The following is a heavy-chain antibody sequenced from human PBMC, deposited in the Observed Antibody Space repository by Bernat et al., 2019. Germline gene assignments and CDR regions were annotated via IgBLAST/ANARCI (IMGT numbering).Heavy chain of an antibody. V-gene: IGHV1-2*04. CDR3: ARGYCSSTSCYPYGMDV. CDR1: GYTFTGYY. D-gene: IGHD2-2*01. Sequence: QVQLVQSGAEVKKPGASVKVSCKASGYTFTGYYMHWVRQAPGQGLEWMGWINPNSGGTNYAQKFQGWVTMTRDTSISTAYMELSRLRSDATAVYYCARGYCSSTSCYPYGMDVWGQGTTVTVSS. CDR2: INPNSGGT. J-gene: IGHJ6*02.